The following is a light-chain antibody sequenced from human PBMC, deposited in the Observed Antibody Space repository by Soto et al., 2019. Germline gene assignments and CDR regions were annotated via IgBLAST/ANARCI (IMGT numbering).Light chain of an antibody. V-gene: IGKV1-5*01. Sequence: DIPMTQSPSTLSASVGDRVTITCRASQSISSYLAWYQQKPGRAPKLLIYDASSLQSGVPSSFSGSVSGTEFTLTISSLQPDDFATYYCQHYNIYPWTFGQGTKVEIK. CDR3: QHYNIYPWT. CDR2: DAS. J-gene: IGKJ1*01. CDR1: QSISSY.